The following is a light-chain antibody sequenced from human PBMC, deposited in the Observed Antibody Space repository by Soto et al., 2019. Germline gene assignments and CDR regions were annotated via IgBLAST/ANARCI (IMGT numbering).Light chain of an antibody. CDR3: CSYAGSSTVM. CDR1: SSDIGTYDL. V-gene: IGLV2-23*02. J-gene: IGLJ3*02. Sequence: QSALTQPASVSGSPGQSITISCTGTSSDIGTYDLVSWYQKHPGKAPKLIMSQVSKRPSGLSNRFSGSKSCNTASLTSSGLQDEDDADYYCCSYAGSSTVMFGGGTKVTVL. CDR2: QVS.